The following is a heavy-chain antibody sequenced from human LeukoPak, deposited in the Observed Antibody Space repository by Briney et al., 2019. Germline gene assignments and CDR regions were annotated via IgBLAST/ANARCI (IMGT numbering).Heavy chain of an antibody. CDR3: ARSRSSLQQLVGHCDY. D-gene: IGHD6-13*01. V-gene: IGHV1-8*01. CDR2: MNPKSGNT. J-gene: IGHJ4*02. Sequence: ASVKVSCKASVHTFSSYDINWVRQATGQGFEWMGWMNPKSGNTGYAQKFQGRVTMTRNTSISTAYMELSSLRSEDTAVYYCARSRSSLQQLVGHCDYWGQGTLVTVSS. CDR1: VHTFSSYD.